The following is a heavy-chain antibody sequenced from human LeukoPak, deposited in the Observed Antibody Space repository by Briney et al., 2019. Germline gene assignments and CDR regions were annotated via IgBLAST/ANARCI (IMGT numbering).Heavy chain of an antibody. J-gene: IGHJ6*04. Sequence: GGSLRLSCAASGFTFSHYGMHWVRQAPGKGLEWVSYISSSSSTIYYADSVKGRFTISRDNAKNSLYLQMNSLRAEDTAVYYCAELGITMIGGVWGKGTTVTISS. V-gene: IGHV3-48*04. CDR1: GFTFSHYG. D-gene: IGHD3-10*02. CDR2: ISSSSSTI. CDR3: AELGITMIGGV.